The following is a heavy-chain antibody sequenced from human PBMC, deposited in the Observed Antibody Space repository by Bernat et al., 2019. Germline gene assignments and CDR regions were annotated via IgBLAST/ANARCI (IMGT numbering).Heavy chain of an antibody. J-gene: IGHJ4*02. V-gene: IGHV3-15*01. CDR2: IKSQDAGGTT. D-gene: IGHD3-3*01. CDR1: GLTFSHAW. CDR3: TADGPSLLAQIDF. Sequence: EVQLVESGGDLVYPGGSLRLSCEVSGLTFSHAWMTWVRQAPGKGLEWVGRIKSQDAGGTTDYAAPVIDRFTISRDDSKNTLYLQMNSLKTEDTALYDCTADGPSLLAQIDFWGQGTLVTVSS.